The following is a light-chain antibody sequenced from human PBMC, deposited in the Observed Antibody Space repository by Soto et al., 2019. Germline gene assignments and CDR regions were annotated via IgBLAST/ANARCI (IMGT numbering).Light chain of an antibody. J-gene: IGLJ1*01. Sequence: QSVLTQPPSASGSPGQSVAISCTGTSSDVGGYNYVSWYQQHPGNAPKLMIYEVNKRPSGVPDRFSGSKSGNTASLTVSGLQAEDEADYYCSSDAGSSNVFGTGTKLTVL. V-gene: IGLV2-8*01. CDR1: SSDVGGYNY. CDR3: SSDAGSSNV. CDR2: EVN.